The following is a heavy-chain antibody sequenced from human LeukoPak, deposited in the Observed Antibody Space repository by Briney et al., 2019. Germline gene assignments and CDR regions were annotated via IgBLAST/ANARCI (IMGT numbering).Heavy chain of an antibody. J-gene: IGHJ6*03. V-gene: IGHV1-2*02. CDR3: ARNGDYSRYYYYYYMDV. CDR2: INPNSGGT. Sequence: EASVKVSCKASGYTFTGYYMHWVRQAPGQGLEWMGWINPNSGGTNYAQKFQGRVTMTRDTSISTAYMELSRLRSDDTAVYYCARNGDYSRYYYYYYMDVWGKGTTVTVSS. D-gene: IGHD4-17*01. CDR1: GYTFTGYY.